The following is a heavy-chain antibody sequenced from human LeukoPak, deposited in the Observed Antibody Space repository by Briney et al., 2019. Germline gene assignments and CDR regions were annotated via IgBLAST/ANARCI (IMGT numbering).Heavy chain of an antibody. Sequence: GGSLRLSCAASGFTFSSYGMHWVRQAPGKGLEWVAVISYDGSNKYYADSVKGRFTISRDNSKNTLYLQMNSLRAEDTAVYYCAKDRIAAAGTADYWGQGTLVTVSS. CDR1: GFTFSSYG. J-gene: IGHJ4*02. D-gene: IGHD6-13*01. CDR3: AKDRIAAAGTADY. CDR2: ISYDGSNK. V-gene: IGHV3-30*18.